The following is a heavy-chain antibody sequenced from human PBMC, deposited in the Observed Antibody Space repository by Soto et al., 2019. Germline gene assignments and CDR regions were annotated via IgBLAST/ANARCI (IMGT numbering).Heavy chain of an antibody. CDR2: IIPILGIA. D-gene: IGHD5-12*01. Sequence: SVKVSCKASGGTFSSYTISWVRQAPGQGLEWMGRIIPILGIANYAQKFQGRVTITADKSTSTAYMELSSLRSEDTAVYYCARDNNPISGYDLGDYYYYMDVWGKGTTVTVSS. CDR3: ARDNNPISGYDLGDYYYYMDV. CDR1: GGTFSSYT. V-gene: IGHV1-69*04. J-gene: IGHJ6*03.